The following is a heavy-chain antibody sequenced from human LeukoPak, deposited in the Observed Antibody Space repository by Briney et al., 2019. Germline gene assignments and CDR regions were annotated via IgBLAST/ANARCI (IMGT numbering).Heavy chain of an antibody. CDR3: ASGFSSSWYSSSGWYRNFDY. CDR1: GFTVSSNY. D-gene: IGHD6-13*01. CDR2: IYSGSST. J-gene: IGHJ4*02. V-gene: IGHV3-66*01. Sequence: GGSLRLSCAASGFTVSSNYMNWVRQAPGKGLEWVSVIYSGSSTNYADSVKGRFTISRDNSKNTLYLQMNSLRAEDTAVYYCASGFSSSWYSSSGWYRNFDYWGQGTLVTVSS.